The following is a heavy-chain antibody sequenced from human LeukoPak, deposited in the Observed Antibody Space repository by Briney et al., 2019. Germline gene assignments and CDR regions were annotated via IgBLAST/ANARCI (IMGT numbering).Heavy chain of an antibody. CDR2: IRVGGET. D-gene: IGHD4-17*01. CDR3: AKTLHYGHYGKFDY. V-gene: IGHV3-23*01. Sequence: GGSLRLSCAASGFTFSSYSMNWVRQAPGKGLEWVSAIRVGGETHYADSVKGRFTISRDNSKNTLYLQMNSLRAEDTAVYYCAKTLHYGHYGKFDYWGQGTLVTVSS. CDR1: GFTFSSYS. J-gene: IGHJ4*02.